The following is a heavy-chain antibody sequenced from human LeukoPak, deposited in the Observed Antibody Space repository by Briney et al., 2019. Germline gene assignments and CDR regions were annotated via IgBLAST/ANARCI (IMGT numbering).Heavy chain of an antibody. CDR2: IRYDGNDK. CDR3: AKSLMRDRWFGES. D-gene: IGHD3-10*01. J-gene: IGHJ5*02. CDR1: GFTFSYYG. V-gene: IGHV3-30*02. Sequence: GGSLRLSCAVSGFTFSYYGMHWVRQAPGKGLEWVAFIRYDGNDKYYAESVKGRFTISRDTPRNTVYLQMNRLRREGTAVYYCAKSLMRDRWFGESWGQGTLVTVSS.